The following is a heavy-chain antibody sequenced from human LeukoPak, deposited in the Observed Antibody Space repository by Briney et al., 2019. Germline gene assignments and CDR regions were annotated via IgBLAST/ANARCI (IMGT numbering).Heavy chain of an antibody. J-gene: IGHJ4*02. CDR2: IRAYNGNT. CDR1: GYTFTSYG. V-gene: IGHV1-18*01. CDR3: ARDSRYDEGY. Sequence: GASVKVSCKASGYTFTSYGISWVRQAPGQGLEWMGWIRAYNGNTNYAQKFQGRVTMTTDTYTSTAYIELRSLRSDDTAVYYCARDSRYDEGYWGQGTLVTVSS. D-gene: IGHD5-12*01.